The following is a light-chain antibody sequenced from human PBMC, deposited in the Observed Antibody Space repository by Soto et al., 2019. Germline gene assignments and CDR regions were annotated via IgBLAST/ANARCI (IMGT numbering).Light chain of an antibody. CDR3: AAWDDSLNGSV. CDR1: SSNIGSNT. Sequence: LTQPPSASGTPGQRVTISCSGSSSNIGSNTVNWYQQLPGTAPKLLIYSNNQRPSGVPDRFSGSKSGTSASLASSGLQSEDEADYYCAAWDDSLNGSVFGTGTKLTVL. V-gene: IGLV1-44*01. CDR2: SNN. J-gene: IGLJ1*01.